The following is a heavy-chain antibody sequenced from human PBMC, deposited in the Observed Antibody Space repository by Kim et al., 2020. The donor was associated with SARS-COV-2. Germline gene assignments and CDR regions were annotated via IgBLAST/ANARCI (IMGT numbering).Heavy chain of an antibody. V-gene: IGHV3-23*01. Sequence: GGSLRLSCAASGFTFSSYAMHWVRQAPGKGLEWVSAISGSTTGTYYADSVQGRFTVSRDNSENTLYLQMNSLRTDDSAVYYCAKDAYYDLTNTAGWFVPWGQGTLVTVSS. CDR2: ISGSTTGT. J-gene: IGHJ5*02. CDR3: AKDAYYDLTNTAGWFVP. CDR1: GFTFSSYA. D-gene: IGHD3-3*01.